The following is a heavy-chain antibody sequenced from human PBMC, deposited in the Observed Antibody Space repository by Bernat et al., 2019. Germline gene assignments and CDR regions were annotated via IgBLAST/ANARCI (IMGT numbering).Heavy chain of an antibody. Sequence: QVQLVESGGGVVQPGRSLRLSCAASGFTFSSYAMHWVRQAPGKGLEWVAVISYDGSNKYYADSVKGRFTISRDNSKNTLYLQMNSRRAEDTAVYYCARQRNYYDSSGHFDYWGQGTLVTVSS. CDR1: GFTFSSYA. J-gene: IGHJ4*02. V-gene: IGHV3-30-3*01. CDR3: ARQRNYYDSSGHFDY. D-gene: IGHD3-22*01. CDR2: ISYDGSNK.